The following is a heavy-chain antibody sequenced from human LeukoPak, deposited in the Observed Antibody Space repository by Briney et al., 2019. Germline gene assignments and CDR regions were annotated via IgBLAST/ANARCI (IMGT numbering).Heavy chain of an antibody. CDR1: GFTFSSYS. J-gene: IGHJ6*02. V-gene: IGHV3-21*01. Sequence: GGSLRLSCAASGFTFSSYSMNWVRQAPGKGLEWVSFISSSSSYIYYADSVKGRFTISRDNAKNSLYLQMNSLRAEDTAVYYCARVGGYDPYYYYGMDVWGQGTTVTVSS. CDR2: ISSSSSYI. D-gene: IGHD5-12*01. CDR3: ARVGGYDPYYYYGMDV.